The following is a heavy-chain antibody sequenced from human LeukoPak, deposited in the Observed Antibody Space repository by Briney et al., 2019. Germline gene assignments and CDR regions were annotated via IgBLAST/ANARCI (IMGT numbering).Heavy chain of an antibody. CDR3: ARGFSSWVSYFDS. J-gene: IGHJ4*02. CDR2: INHSGST. D-gene: IGHD6-13*01. V-gene: IGHV4-34*01. CDR1: GGSFSGYY. Sequence: SETLSLTCAVYGGSFSGYYWSWIRQPPGKGLEWIGEINHSGSTNYNPSLKSRVTISVDTSKNQFSLKLSSVTAADTAVYYCARGFSSWVSYFDSWGQGTLVTVSS.